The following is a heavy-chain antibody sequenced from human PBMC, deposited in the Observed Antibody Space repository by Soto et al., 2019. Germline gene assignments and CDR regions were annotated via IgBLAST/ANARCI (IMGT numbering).Heavy chain of an antibody. Sequence: PSETLSLTCTVSGGSISSGGYYWSWIRQHPGKGLEWIGYIYYSGSTYYNPSLKSRVTISVDTSKNQFSLKLSSVTAADTAVYYCARDLRNFGSYYYYYGMDVWGQGTTVTVSS. CDR1: GGSISSGGYY. V-gene: IGHV4-31*03. J-gene: IGHJ6*02. CDR2: IYYSGST. D-gene: IGHD3-16*01. CDR3: ARDLRNFGSYYYYYGMDV.